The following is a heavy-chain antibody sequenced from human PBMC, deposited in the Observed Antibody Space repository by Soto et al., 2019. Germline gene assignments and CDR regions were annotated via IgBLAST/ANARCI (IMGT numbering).Heavy chain of an antibody. CDR2: ISGSGDST. V-gene: IGHV3-23*01. D-gene: IGHD3-10*01. J-gene: IGHJ6*02. CDR3: ARGIWFGELTPAYYYYYGMDV. Sequence: EVHLLESGGGLVQPGGSLRLSCAASGFTFRRCAMSWVRQAPGKGLEWVSVISGSGDSTDYGDSVKGQFTVSRDNSKNTKYLQMSSLRADDTAAYYCARGIWFGELTPAYYYYYGMDVWGQGTTVTVSS. CDR1: GFTFRRCA.